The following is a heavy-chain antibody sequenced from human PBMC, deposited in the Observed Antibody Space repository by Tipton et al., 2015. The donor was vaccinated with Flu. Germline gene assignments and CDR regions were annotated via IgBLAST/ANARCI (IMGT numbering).Heavy chain of an antibody. V-gene: IGHV4-39*07. CDR2: VSYSGSA. D-gene: IGHD3-10*02. CDR1: GDSISSDLYY. J-gene: IGHJ4*02. Sequence: TLSLTCAVSGDSISSDLYYWGWIRQPPGKGLEWIGIVSYSGSAYDNPSLKSRVSMSVDTSKNHFSLKLTSVTAADTAIYYCARWDYVNTGAFDYWGLGSLATVSS. CDR3: ARWDYVNTGAFDY.